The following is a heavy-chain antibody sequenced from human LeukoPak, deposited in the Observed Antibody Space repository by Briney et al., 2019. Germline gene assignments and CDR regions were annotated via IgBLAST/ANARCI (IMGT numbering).Heavy chain of an antibody. Sequence: GGSLRLSCTASGFSFGDYAMSWLRQAPGKGLEWVGFIRSKAYGGTTEYAASVKGRFTISRDDSKSIAYLQMNSLKTEDTARYYCSRDGYSSGRYPYAGSFQLWCQGNLDTVPS. J-gene: IGHJ1*01. CDR1: GFSFGDYA. D-gene: IGHD6-19*01. V-gene: IGHV3-49*03. CDR3: SRDGYSSGRYPYAGSFQL. CDR2: IRSKAYGGTT.